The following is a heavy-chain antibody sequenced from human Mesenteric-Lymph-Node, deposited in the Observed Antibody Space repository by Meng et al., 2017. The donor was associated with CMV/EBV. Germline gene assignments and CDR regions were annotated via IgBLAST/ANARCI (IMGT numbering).Heavy chain of an antibody. CDR2: INHSGSA. CDR3: ARVGVGATFDY. Sequence: LTCGVYGGSFSAYYWSWIRQPPGKGLEWIGEINHSGSATYNPSLKSRVTISVDTSKNQFSLKLSSVTAADTAVYYCARVGVGATFDYWGQGTLVTVSS. D-gene: IGHD1-26*01. J-gene: IGHJ4*02. CDR1: GGSFSAYY. V-gene: IGHV4-34*01.